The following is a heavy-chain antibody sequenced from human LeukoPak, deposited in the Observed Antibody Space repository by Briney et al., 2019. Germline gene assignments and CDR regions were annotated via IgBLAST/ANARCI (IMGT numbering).Heavy chain of an antibody. J-gene: IGHJ3*02. CDR1: GGSITSYY. CDR3: ARRKRDAFDI. Sequence: PSETLSLTCSVSGGSITSYYWSWVRQPAGKGLEWIGRIYTSGSTNYNPSLESRVTMSIDTSKKQLSLKLNSVTAADTAVYYCARRKRDAFDIWGQGTMVTVS. CDR2: IYTSGST. V-gene: IGHV4-4*07.